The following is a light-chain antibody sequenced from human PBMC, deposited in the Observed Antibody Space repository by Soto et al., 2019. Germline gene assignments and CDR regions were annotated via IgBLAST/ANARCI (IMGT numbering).Light chain of an antibody. CDR1: QSVSYY. CDR3: QQRSNWPPT. Sequence: EIVLTQSPGTLYLSPGERATLSCRASQSVSYYLAWYQQKPGQAPRLLIYDASNRATGIPARFSGSGSGTDFTLTISSLEPEEFAVYDCQQRSNWPPTFGQGTRLEIK. J-gene: IGKJ5*01. CDR2: DAS. V-gene: IGKV3-11*01.